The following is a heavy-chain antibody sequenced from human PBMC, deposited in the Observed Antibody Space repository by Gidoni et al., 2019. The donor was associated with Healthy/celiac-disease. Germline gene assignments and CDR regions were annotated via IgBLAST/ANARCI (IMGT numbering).Heavy chain of an antibody. Sequence: QVQLVESGGGVVQPGRSLRLSCAASGFTFSSDGMHWVRQAPGKGLEWVAFIRYDGSNKYYADSVKGRFTISRDNSKNTLYLQMNSLRAEDTAVYYCANGYYYDTPGTNAFDIWGQGTMVTVSS. CDR2: IRYDGSNK. V-gene: IGHV3-30*02. J-gene: IGHJ3*02. CDR1: GFTFSSDG. CDR3: ANGYYYDTPGTNAFDI. D-gene: IGHD3-22*01.